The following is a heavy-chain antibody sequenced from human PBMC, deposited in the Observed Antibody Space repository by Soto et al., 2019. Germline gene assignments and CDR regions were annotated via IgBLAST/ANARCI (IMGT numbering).Heavy chain of an antibody. J-gene: IGHJ6*02. CDR2: IYPGDSDT. D-gene: IGHD6-13*01. Sequence: GESLKISCKGSGYSFTSYWIGWVRQMPGKGLEWMGIIYPGDSDTRYSPSFQGQVTISADKSISTAYLQWSSLKASDTAMYYCARAPGIAEAQDYDYYYYGMDVWGQGTTVTVSS. V-gene: IGHV5-51*01. CDR1: GYSFTSYW. CDR3: ARAPGIAEAQDYDYYYYGMDV.